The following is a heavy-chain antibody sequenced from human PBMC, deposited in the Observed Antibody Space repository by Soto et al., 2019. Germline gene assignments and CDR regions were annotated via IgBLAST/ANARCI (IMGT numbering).Heavy chain of an antibody. J-gene: IGHJ3*02. V-gene: IGHV3-21*01. CDR3: ARSRNIVCIVGATRCRSVAFDI. CDR1: GFTFSSYS. Sequence: PGGSLRLSCAASGFTFSSYSMNWVRQAPGKGLEWVSSISSSSSYIYYADSVKGRFTISRDNAKNSLYLQMNSLRAEDTAVYYCARSRNIVCIVGATRCRSVAFDIWGQGTMVTVSS. D-gene: IGHD1-26*01. CDR2: ISSSSSYI.